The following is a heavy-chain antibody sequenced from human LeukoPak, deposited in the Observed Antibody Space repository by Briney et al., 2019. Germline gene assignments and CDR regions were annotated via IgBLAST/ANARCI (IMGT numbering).Heavy chain of an antibody. CDR2: MNPNSGNT. J-gene: IGHJ5*02. CDR1: GYTFTSYD. V-gene: IGHV1-8*03. CDR3: ARGPELLWFGELNWLDP. D-gene: IGHD3-10*01. Sequence: ASVKVSCKASGYTFTSYDINWVRQATGQGLEWMGWMNPNSGNTGYAQKFQGRVTITRNTSISTAYMELSSLRSEDTAVYYCARGPELLWFGELNWLDPWGQGTLVTVSS.